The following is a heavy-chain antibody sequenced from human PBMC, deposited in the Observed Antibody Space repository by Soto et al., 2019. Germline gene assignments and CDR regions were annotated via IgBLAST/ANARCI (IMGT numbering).Heavy chain of an antibody. CDR2: IYYSGST. D-gene: IGHD1-1*01. Sequence: QVQLQESGPGLVKPSQTLSLTCTVSGGSISSGGYYWSWIRQHPGKGLEWIGYIYYSGSTYYNPSPQSRSTIPVDTSKNRCSLKLSSVTAAATALYYFARRPQLEPRFDYWGQGTLVTVSS. CDR1: GGSISSGGYY. CDR3: ARRPQLEPRFDY. V-gene: IGHV4-31*03. J-gene: IGHJ4*02.